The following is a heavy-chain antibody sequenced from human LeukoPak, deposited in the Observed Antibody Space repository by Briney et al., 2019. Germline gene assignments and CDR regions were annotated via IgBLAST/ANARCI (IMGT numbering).Heavy chain of an antibody. D-gene: IGHD3-9*01. CDR3: ARSANYYDVLTGFYTPRDY. CDR2: ISSYNGNT. CDR1: GYTFTSYA. V-gene: IGHV1-18*01. J-gene: IGHJ4*02. Sequence: GASVKVSCKASGYTFTSYAITWVRQAPGQGLEWLGWISSYNGNTNYAQKLQDRVTMTTDTSTSTAYLELRSLRSDDTAVYYCARSANYYDVLTGFYTPRDYWGQGTLVTVSS.